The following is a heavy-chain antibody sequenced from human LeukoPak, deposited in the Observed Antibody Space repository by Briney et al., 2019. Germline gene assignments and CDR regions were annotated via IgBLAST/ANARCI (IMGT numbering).Heavy chain of an antibody. J-gene: IGHJ2*01. Sequence: GGSLRLSCAASGFTFDDYTMHWVRQAPGKGLEWVSLISWDGGSTYYADSVKGRFTISRDNAKNSLYLQMNSLRAEDTAVYYCARSPGSGGSRGSYWYFDLWGRGTLVTVSS. V-gene: IGHV3-43*01. D-gene: IGHD2-15*01. CDR2: ISWDGGST. CDR3: ARSPGSGGSRGSYWYFDL. CDR1: GFTFDDYT.